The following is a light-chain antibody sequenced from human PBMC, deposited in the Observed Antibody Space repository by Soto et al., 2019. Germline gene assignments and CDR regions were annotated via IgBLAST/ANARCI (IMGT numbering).Light chain of an antibody. V-gene: IGKV3-20*01. J-gene: IGKJ1*01. Sequence: EIVLTQSPGTLSLSPGERATLSCRASQSVSSSYLAWYQQKPGQAPRLLIYGASSRATGIPDRFSGSGSGTVFTLTISRLEPEDYAVYYCQQYGSSPLGQGIKVEIK. CDR3: QQYGSSP. CDR1: QSVSSSY. CDR2: GAS.